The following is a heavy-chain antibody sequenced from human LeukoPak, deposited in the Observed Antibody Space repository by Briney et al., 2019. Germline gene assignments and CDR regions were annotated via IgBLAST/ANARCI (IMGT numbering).Heavy chain of an antibody. CDR1: GGSFSGYL. J-gene: IGHJ4*01. CDR3: AKVTRRRTTGEIFGRYLDS. V-gene: IGHV4-34*01. D-gene: IGHD3-10*01. CDR2: ISSGGNS. Sequence: SETLSLTCGVYGGSFSGYLWTWIRQSPGQGLEWIGEISSGGNSNENPSLKSRVSISVDTSKSQFSLKLNSVTAADTGVYYCAKVTRRRTTGEIFGRYLDSWGPGSLVRVSS.